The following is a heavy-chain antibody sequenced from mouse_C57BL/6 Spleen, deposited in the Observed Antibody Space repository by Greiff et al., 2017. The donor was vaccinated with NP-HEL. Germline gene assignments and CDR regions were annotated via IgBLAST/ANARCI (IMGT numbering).Heavy chain of an antibody. CDR3: ARPLSTMITTGFAY. CDR2: ISSGGSYT. J-gene: IGHJ3*01. V-gene: IGHV5-6*01. D-gene: IGHD2-4*01. CDR1: GFTFSSYG. Sequence: EVKLVESGGDLVKPGGSLKLSCAASGFTFSSYGMSWVRQTPDKRLEWVATISSGGSYTYYPDSVKGRFTISRDNAKNTLYLQMSSLKSEDTAMYYCARPLSTMITTGFAYWGQGTLVTVSA.